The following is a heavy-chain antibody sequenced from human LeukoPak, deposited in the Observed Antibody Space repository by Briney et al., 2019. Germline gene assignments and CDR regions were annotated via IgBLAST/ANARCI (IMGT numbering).Heavy chain of an antibody. CDR3: GRDYDYVWGSPYYFDY. Sequence: GASVKVSGKASGYTFTGYYMHWVRQAPGQGLEWMGWINPNSGGTNYAQKFQGRVTMTRDTSISTAYMELSRLRSDDTAVYYCGRDYDYVWGSPYYFDYWGQGTLVTVSS. J-gene: IGHJ4*02. V-gene: IGHV1-2*02. CDR2: INPNSGGT. D-gene: IGHD3-16*01. CDR1: GYTFTGYY.